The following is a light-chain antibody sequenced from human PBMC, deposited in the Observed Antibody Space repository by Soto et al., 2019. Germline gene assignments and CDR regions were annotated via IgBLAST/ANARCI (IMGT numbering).Light chain of an antibody. V-gene: IGLV3-21*02. CDR1: NIGSKS. Sequence: YELTQPPSVSVAPGQTARLTCGGDNIGSKSVHWYQQKPGQAPVMVAYDDSDRPSGIPERFSGSNSGNTATLTISRVEAGDEADYFCQVWDSRSDHYVFGPGTKVTVL. CDR2: DDS. J-gene: IGLJ1*01. CDR3: QVWDSRSDHYV.